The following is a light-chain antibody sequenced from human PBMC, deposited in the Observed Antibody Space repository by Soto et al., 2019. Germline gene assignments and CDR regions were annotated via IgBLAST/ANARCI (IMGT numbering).Light chain of an antibody. Sequence: AIQMTQSPSSLSASVGDRVTITCWASQGIRSDLGWYQQKPGKAPKLLIYAASSLQSGVPSRFSGRGSGTDFTLTINSLQPEDFAPYFCLQDYNYPRTFGQGTKVEIK. CDR1: QGIRSD. V-gene: IGKV1-6*01. CDR3: LQDYNYPRT. CDR2: AAS. J-gene: IGKJ1*01.